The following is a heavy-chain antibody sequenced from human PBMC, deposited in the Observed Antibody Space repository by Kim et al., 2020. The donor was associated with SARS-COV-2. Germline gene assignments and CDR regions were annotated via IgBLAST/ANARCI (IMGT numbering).Heavy chain of an antibody. D-gene: IGHD6-19*01. CDR1: GFTFSNAW. Sequence: GGSLRLSCAASGFTFSNAWMSWVRQAPGKGLEWVGRIKSKTDGGTTDYAAPVKGRFTISRDDSKNTLYLQMNSLKTEDTAVYYCTSAYEWLENFDYWGQGTLVTVSS. CDR3: TSAYEWLENFDY. J-gene: IGHJ4*02. V-gene: IGHV3-15*01. CDR2: IKSKTDGGTT.